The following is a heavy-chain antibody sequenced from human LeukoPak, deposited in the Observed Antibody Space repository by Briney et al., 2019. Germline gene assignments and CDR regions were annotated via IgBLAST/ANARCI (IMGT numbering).Heavy chain of an antibody. J-gene: IGHJ4*02. D-gene: IGHD3-10*02. CDR2: ISSTGAYI. Sequence: GGSLRLSCAASGFTFGRNSMNWVRQAPGKGLEWVSSISSTGAYIYYADSVKGRFTISRDNAKNSLYLQMSSLRAEDTAVYFCARVFVGENFDYWGQGTLVTVSS. V-gene: IGHV3-21*01. CDR1: GFTFGRNS. CDR3: ARVFVGENFDY.